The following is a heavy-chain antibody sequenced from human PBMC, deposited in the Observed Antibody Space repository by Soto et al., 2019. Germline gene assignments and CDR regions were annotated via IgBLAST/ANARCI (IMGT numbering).Heavy chain of an antibody. CDR3: AKGVEWELLPYYYYGMDV. V-gene: IGHV3-23*01. CDR2: ISGSGGST. CDR1: GFTFSSYA. Sequence: GGSLRLSCAASGFTFSSYAMSWVRQAPGKGLEWVSAISGSGGSTYYADSVKGRFTISRDNSKNALYLQMNSLRAEDTAVYYCAKGVEWELLPYYYYGMDVWGQGTTVTVSS. J-gene: IGHJ6*02. D-gene: IGHD1-26*01.